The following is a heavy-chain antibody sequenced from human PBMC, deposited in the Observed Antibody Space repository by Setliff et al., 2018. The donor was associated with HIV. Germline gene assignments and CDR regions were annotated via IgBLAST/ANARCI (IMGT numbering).Heavy chain of an antibody. CDR1: GDSINSGDYY. CDR2: IHSSGGF. J-gene: IGHJ5*02. CDR3: ARVGTNWPSWFDP. V-gene: IGHV4-61*02. D-gene: IGHD1-1*01. Sequence: SETLSLTCTVSGDSINSGDYYWSWLRQPAGERLEYIGRIHSSGGFNYNPSLQSRLALSIDISKNHFSLKLRSVTAADTAVYYCARVGTNWPSWFDPWGQGTQVTVSS.